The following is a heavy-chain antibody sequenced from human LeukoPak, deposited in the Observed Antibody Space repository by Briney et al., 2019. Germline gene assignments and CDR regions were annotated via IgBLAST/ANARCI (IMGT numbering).Heavy chain of an antibody. J-gene: IGHJ4*02. CDR3: TRDEGEDTSY. D-gene: IGHD1-26*01. Sequence: PTGGSLRLSCTASGFTFGDYAMSWVRQAPGKGLEWVGFIRSKAYGGTTEYAASVKGRFTISRDDSKSIAYLQMNSLKTEDTAVYYCTRDEGEDTSYWGQGTLVTVSS. V-gene: IGHV3-49*04. CDR2: IRSKAYGGTT. CDR1: GFTFGDYA.